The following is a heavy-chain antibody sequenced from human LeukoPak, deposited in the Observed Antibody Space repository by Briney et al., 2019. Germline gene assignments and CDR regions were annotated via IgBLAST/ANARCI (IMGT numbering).Heavy chain of an antibody. J-gene: IGHJ4*02. V-gene: IGHV4-34*01. CDR3: ARVDVVPAAINY. CDR1: GGSFSGYY. D-gene: IGHD2-2*02. CDR2: INPSGST. Sequence: SETLSLTCAVYGGSFSGYYWSWIRQPPGKGLEWIGEINPSGSTNYNPSLKSRVTISVDTSKNQFSLKLSSVTAADTAVYYCARVDVVPAAINYWGQGTLVTVSS.